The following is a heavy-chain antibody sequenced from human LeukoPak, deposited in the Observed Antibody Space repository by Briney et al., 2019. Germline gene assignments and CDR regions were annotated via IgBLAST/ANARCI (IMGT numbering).Heavy chain of an antibody. CDR3: AKGMGLWVLDAFDI. J-gene: IGHJ3*02. V-gene: IGHV3-23*01. CDR2: ISGSGGST. Sequence: PGGSLRLSCAASGFTVSSNYMSWVRQAPGKGLEWVSGISGSGGSTYYADSVKGRFTISRDNSKNSLYLQMNSLRAEDTAVYYCAKGMGLWVLDAFDIWGQGTMVTVSS. D-gene: IGHD3-16*01. CDR1: GFTVSSNY.